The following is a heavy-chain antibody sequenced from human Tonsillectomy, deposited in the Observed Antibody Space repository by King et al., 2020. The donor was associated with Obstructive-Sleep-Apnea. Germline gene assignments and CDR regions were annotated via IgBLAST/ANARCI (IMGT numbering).Heavy chain of an antibody. D-gene: IGHD6-19*01. J-gene: IGHJ4*02. CDR3: AKETFSGWTKIDY. CDR2: ISYDGSNK. V-gene: IGHV3-30*18. Sequence: QLVQSGGGVVQPGRSLRLSCTASGFTFSGFGMHWVRQAPGKGLEWVAVISYDGSNKYYAASVKGRFTISRDNSKNTVYLQMNSLRAEDTAVYYCAKETFSGWTKIDYWGQGTLVTVSS. CDR1: GFTFSGFG.